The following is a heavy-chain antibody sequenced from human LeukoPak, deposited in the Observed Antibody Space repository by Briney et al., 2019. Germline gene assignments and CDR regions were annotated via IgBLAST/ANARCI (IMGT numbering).Heavy chain of an antibody. CDR1: X. D-gene: IGHD2-21*01. J-gene: IGHJ4*02. Sequence: XMXWVRQGXGXGXEGVSYISIGSSIIYYADSVKGRFTISRDNAKNSLYLQMNSLRAEDTAVYYCARDRLGRGVNDYWGQGTLVTVSS. CDR3: ARDRLGRGVNDY. CDR2: ISIGSSII. V-gene: IGHV3-48*01.